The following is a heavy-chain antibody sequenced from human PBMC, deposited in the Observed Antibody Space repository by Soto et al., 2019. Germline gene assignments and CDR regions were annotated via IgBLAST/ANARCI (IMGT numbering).Heavy chain of an antibody. CDR3: AKVESNNCYGPWGFDY. CDR2: ISYVGSIK. D-gene: IGHD3-10*01. V-gene: IGHV3-30*18. J-gene: IGHJ4*02. Sequence: PGRSRRPPSTASGFTFGTYGIHWVRKAPGKGLKRWAVISYVGSIKDYADPVKGRFTISIDNSKNTLYLHTHSLRAEETAVFHCAKVESNNCYGPWGFDYWGQGTLVTVSS. CDR1: GFTFGTYG.